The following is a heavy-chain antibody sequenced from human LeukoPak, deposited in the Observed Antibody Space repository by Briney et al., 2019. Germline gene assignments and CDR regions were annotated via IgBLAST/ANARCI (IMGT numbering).Heavy chain of an antibody. CDR3: AKLHTVTATY. J-gene: IGHJ4*02. CDR1: GFTFSSYA. CDR2: ISGTGGTT. Sequence: GGSLRLSCAASGFTFSSYAVTWVRQAPGKGLEWVSTISGTGGTTYYADSVKARFTISRDNSKNTLFLQMNSLRAEDTAVYYCAKLHTVTATYWGQGALVTVSS. V-gene: IGHV3-23*01. D-gene: IGHD4-11*01.